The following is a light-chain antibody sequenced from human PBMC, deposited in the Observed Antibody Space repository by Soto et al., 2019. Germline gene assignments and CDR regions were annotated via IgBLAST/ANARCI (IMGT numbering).Light chain of an antibody. CDR3: QQYNTYPLT. V-gene: IGKV1-5*03. CDR1: QSISTW. CDR2: KAS. Sequence: DIQMTQSPSTLSASVGDRVTITCRASQSISTWLAWYQQKPGKAPKLLIYKASSLESGVPSRFSGSGSGTEFTLTISSLQPDDFAAHYCQQYNTYPLTFGGGTTVEIK. J-gene: IGKJ4*01.